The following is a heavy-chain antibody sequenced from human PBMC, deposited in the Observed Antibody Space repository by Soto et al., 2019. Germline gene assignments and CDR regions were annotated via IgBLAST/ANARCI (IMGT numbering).Heavy chain of an antibody. Sequence: GGSLRLSCAASGFTFSSYAMSWVRQAPGKGLEWVSAISGSGGSTYYADSVKGRFTISRDNSKNTLYLQMNSLRAEDTAVYYCAKDLFDYDSSGYSDYWGQGTLVTVSS. D-gene: IGHD3-22*01. CDR1: GFTFSSYA. V-gene: IGHV3-23*01. J-gene: IGHJ4*02. CDR2: ISGSGGST. CDR3: AKDLFDYDSSGYSDY.